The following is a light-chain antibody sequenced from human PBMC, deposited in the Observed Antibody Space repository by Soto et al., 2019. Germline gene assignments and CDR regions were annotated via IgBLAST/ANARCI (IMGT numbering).Light chain of an antibody. CDR3: QQSYSTLIFT. V-gene: IGKV1-39*01. CDR1: QSISSY. J-gene: IGKJ3*01. Sequence: DIQMTQSPSSLSASVGDRVTITCRASQSISSYLYWYQQKPAKAPKLLIYAASSLQSGVPSRFSGSGSGTDFTLTINSLQPEDFATYYCQQSYSTLIFTFGPGTKVDIK. CDR2: AAS.